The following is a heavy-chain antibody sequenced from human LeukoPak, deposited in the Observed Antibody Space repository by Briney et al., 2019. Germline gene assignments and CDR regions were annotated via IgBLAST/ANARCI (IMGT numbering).Heavy chain of an antibody. CDR3: AKDLVTGSLDY. CDR1: GFTFSSYG. D-gene: IGHD3-10*01. CDR2: ISGSGGST. Sequence: GGSLRLSCAASGFTFSSYGMHWVRQAPGKGLEWVSSISGSGGSTYYADSVKGRFTISRANSENTLYLQMHSLRAEDTAVYYCAKDLVTGSLDYWGQGTLVTVSS. J-gene: IGHJ4*02. V-gene: IGHV3-23*01.